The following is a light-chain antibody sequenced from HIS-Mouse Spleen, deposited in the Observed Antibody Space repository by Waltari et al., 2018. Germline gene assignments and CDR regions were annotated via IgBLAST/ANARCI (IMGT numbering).Light chain of an antibody. J-gene: IGLJ2*01. CDR2: EDS. CDR1: ALPKKY. V-gene: IGLV3-25*03. CDR3: QSADSSGTYHVV. Sequence: VSPGQTARITCSGDALPKKYAYWYQQKSGQAPVLVIYEDSKRPSGIPERFSGSSSGTTVTLTISGVQAEDEADYYCQSADSSGTYHVVFGGGTKLTVL.